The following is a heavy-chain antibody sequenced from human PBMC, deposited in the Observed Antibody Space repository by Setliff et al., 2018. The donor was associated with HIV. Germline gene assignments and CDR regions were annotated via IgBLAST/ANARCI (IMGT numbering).Heavy chain of an antibody. V-gene: IGHV4-34*01. CDR3: ARDQRYCTNAPWLYYFDY. CDR1: GGSFSGYS. D-gene: IGHD2-8*01. J-gene: IGHJ4*02. CDR2: INDNGGA. Sequence: SETLSLTCAVSGGSFSGYSWTWLRQPPGKALEWIGHINDNGGANYNPSLTTRATISVATPKNQFFLELSSVTAADTAVYYCARDQRYCTNAPWLYYFDYWGQGTLVTVSS.